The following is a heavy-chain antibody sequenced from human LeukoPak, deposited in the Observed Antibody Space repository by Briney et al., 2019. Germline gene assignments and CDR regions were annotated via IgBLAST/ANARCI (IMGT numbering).Heavy chain of an antibody. Sequence: PGGSLRLSCAASGFTFSTYSMNWVRQAPGKGLEWVSSISSSSSYIYYADSVKGRFTISRDNAENSLYLQMNSLRAEDTAVYYCARGKGGSLDYWGQGTLVTVSS. D-gene: IGHD5-12*01. V-gene: IGHV3-21*01. CDR3: ARGKGGSLDY. J-gene: IGHJ4*02. CDR1: GFTFSTYS. CDR2: ISSSSSYI.